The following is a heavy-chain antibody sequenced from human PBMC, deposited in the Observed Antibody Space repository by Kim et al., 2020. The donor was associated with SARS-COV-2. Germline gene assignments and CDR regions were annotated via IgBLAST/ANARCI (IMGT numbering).Heavy chain of an antibody. Sequence: YPGSVKGRFTISRENAKNSLYLQMNSLRAGDTAVYYCARGYSSSWYGAFDIWGQGTMVTVSS. J-gene: IGHJ3*02. V-gene: IGHV3-13*01. CDR3: ARGYSSSWYGAFDI. D-gene: IGHD6-13*01.